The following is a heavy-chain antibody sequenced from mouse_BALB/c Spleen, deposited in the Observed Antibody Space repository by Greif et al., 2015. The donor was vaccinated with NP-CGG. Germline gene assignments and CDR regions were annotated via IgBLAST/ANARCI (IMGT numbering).Heavy chain of an antibody. V-gene: IGHV1S53*02. CDR2: ISPGKGNI. D-gene: IGHD1-1*01. CDR1: GYTFTDHA. Sequence: QVQLQQSDAELVRPGASVKISCKASGYTFTDHAIHWVKQKPEQGLEWIGYISPGKGNIKYNEKFKGKATLTADKSSSTAYMQLNSLTSEDSAVYFCNLYYGSRNYAMDYWGQGTSVTVSS. CDR3: NLYYGSRNYAMDY. J-gene: IGHJ4*01.